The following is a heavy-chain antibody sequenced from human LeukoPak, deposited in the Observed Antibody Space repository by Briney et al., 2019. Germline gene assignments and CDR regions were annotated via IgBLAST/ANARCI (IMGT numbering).Heavy chain of an antibody. CDR3: TRGAGTRSVQH. J-gene: IGHJ1*01. Sequence: GGSLRLSCTASGFTFGAYAMSWFRQAPGKGLEWVGFIRSKAYGGTTEYAASVKGRFTISRDDSKSIAYLQMNSLKTEDTAVYYCTRGAGTRSVQHWGQGTLVTVSS. V-gene: IGHV3-49*03. CDR1: GFTFGAYA. CDR2: IRSKAYGGTT. D-gene: IGHD6-19*01.